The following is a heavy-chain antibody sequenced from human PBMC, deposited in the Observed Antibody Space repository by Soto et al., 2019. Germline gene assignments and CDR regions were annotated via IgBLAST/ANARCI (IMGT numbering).Heavy chain of an antibody. Sequence: ASVKVSCKASGYTFTSYAMHWVRQAPGQRLEWMGWINAGNGNTKYSQKFQGRVTITRDTSASTAYMELSSLRSEDTAVYYCARVSAAHDSSGYCPYWGQGTLVTVSS. D-gene: IGHD3-22*01. CDR2: INAGNGNT. CDR3: ARVSAAHDSSGYCPY. J-gene: IGHJ4*02. CDR1: GYTFTSYA. V-gene: IGHV1-3*01.